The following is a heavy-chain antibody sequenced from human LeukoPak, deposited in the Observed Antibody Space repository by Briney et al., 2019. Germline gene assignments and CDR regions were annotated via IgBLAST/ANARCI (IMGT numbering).Heavy chain of an antibody. J-gene: IGHJ3*02. D-gene: IGHD5-18*01. V-gene: IGHV1-18*01. Sequence: GASAKVSCQASGYSFAKYGISWVRQAPGQGLEWMGWIGAYSGDANYAQMFQGRVTMTTVTSTTTAYMELRSLRSDDTAVYYCARDPGYRPDAFDIWGQGTVVTVS. CDR1: GYSFAKYG. CDR3: ARDPGYRPDAFDI. CDR2: IGAYSGDA.